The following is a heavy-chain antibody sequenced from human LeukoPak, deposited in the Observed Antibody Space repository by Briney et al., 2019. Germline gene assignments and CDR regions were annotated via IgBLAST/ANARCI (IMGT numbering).Heavy chain of an antibody. D-gene: IGHD3-10*01. J-gene: IGHJ6*03. CDR3: ARVVGSGSYYYYYYMDV. CDR2: ISAYNGNT. Sequence: GASVKVSCKASGYTFTSYGISWVRQAPGQGLEWMGWISAYNGNTNYAQKLQGRVTMTTDTSTSTAYMELRSLGSDDTAVYYCARVVGSGSYYYYYYMDVWDKGTTVTVSS. CDR1: GYTFTSYG. V-gene: IGHV1-18*01.